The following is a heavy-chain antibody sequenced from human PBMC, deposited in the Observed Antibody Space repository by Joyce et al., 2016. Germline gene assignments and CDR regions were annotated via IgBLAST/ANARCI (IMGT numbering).Heavy chain of an antibody. D-gene: IGHD6-19*01. CDR2: IKPKSGGS. V-gene: IGHV1-2*06. CDR1: GYTFTGFH. Sequence: QVQLAQSGAEVQKPGASVTVSCTASGYTFTGFHMHWVRQAPGKGLEWGGRIKPKSGGSTYAHKFQGRGTMTRDTSISTACMGLSRLTSDDTAVYYGARGPSFSRLAVAGYFFGDWGQGTLVTVSS. CDR3: ARGPSFSRLAVAGYFFGD. J-gene: IGHJ4*02.